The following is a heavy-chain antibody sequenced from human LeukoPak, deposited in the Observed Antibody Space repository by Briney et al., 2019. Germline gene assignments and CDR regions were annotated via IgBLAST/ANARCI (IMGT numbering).Heavy chain of an antibody. CDR3: ARVENWGAPYFDY. CDR2: ILYDGSNK. Sequence: SGGSLRLSCAASGFTFSRHGIHWVRQAPGKGLEWVAVILYDGSNKYYADSVKGRFTISRDNSKNTLYLQMNSLRSEDTAVYYCARVENWGAPYFDYWGQGTLVTVSS. D-gene: IGHD7-27*01. V-gene: IGHV3-30*03. CDR1: GFTFSRHG. J-gene: IGHJ4*02.